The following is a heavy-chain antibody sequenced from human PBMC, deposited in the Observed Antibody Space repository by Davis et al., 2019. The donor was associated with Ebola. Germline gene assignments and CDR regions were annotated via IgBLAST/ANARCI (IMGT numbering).Heavy chain of an antibody. CDR1: GGSISSFY. Sequence: MPSETLSLTCTVSGGSISSFYWSWIRQPPGKGLEWIGYIYYSGSTNYNPSLKSRVTISLDTPKNQFSLKLSSVTAADTAVYYCAREIRGLSIGLDYWGQGTLVTVSS. CDR3: AREIRGLSIGLDY. V-gene: IGHV4-59*01. J-gene: IGHJ4*02. CDR2: IYYSGST. D-gene: IGHD2-21*01.